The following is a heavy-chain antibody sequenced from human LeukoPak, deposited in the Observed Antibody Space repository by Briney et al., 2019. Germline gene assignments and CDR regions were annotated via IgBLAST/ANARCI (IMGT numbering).Heavy chain of an antibody. CDR3: ARAYSSSSGRDAFDS. D-gene: IGHD6-6*01. V-gene: IGHV3-48*02. Sequence: GGSLRLSCAASGFTFNSYNMTWVRQAPGKGLEWVSYISSSNSTIYYADSVKGRFTISRDSAKTSLFLQMNSLRDEDTAVYYCARAYSSSSGRDAFDSWGLGTLVTVSS. CDR1: GFTFNSYN. J-gene: IGHJ3*02. CDR2: ISSSNSTI.